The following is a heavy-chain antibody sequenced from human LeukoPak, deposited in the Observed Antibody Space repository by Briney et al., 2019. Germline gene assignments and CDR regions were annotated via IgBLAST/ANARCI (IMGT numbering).Heavy chain of an antibody. Sequence: TGGSLRLSCAASGFTFSSYDMHWVRQAPGKGLEWVAVISYDGNNKFYADSVTGRFTISRDNSKNTLNLQMNSLRPEDTALYYCARRSTAWYFLDSWGQGTLVTVSS. D-gene: IGHD6-19*01. CDR3: ARRSTAWYFLDS. V-gene: IGHV3-30-3*01. CDR1: GFTFSSYD. J-gene: IGHJ4*02. CDR2: ISYDGNNK.